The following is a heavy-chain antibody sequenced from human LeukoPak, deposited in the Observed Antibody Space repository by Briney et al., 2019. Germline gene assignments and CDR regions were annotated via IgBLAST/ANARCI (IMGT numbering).Heavy chain of an antibody. CDR3: ARGPYRGTAPFDY. D-gene: IGHD3-10*01. J-gene: IGHJ4*02. Sequence: GSLRLSCAASGFTFSSYSMNWVRQAPGKGLEWVSSISSSSSYIYYADPVKGRFIISRDNAKNSLYLQMNSLRAEDTAVYYCARGPYRGTAPFDYWGQGTLVTVSS. CDR2: ISSSSSYI. V-gene: IGHV3-21*01. CDR1: GFTFSSYS.